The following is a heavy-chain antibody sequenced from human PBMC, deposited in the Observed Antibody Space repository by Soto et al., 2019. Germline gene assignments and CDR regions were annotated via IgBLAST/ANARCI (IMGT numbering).Heavy chain of an antibody. Sequence: ASVKVSCKVSGYTLTELSMHWVRQAPGKGLEWMGGFDPEVGETNYAQKFQGRVTMTTDKSTSTAYMELSSLRSEDTAVYYCARGAYCGGDGCDAFDIWGQGTMVTVSS. D-gene: IGHD2-21*02. J-gene: IGHJ3*02. V-gene: IGHV1-24*01. CDR1: GYTLTELS. CDR3: ARGAYCGGDGCDAFDI. CDR2: FDPEVGET.